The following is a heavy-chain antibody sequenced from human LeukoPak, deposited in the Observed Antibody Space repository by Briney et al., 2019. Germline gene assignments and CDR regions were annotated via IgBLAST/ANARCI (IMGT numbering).Heavy chain of an antibody. Sequence: SETLSLTCTVSGGSINSRSYYWGWIRQPPGKGLEWIGSIYYSGNTYYTPSLKSRVTISVDTSKNQFSLKLNSVTAADTAVSYCARHAGAVAERDPFDSWGQGTMVTVSS. D-gene: IGHD1-1*01. CDR1: GGSINSRSYY. V-gene: IGHV4-39*01. J-gene: IGHJ3*01. CDR2: IYYSGNT. CDR3: ARHAGAVAERDPFDS.